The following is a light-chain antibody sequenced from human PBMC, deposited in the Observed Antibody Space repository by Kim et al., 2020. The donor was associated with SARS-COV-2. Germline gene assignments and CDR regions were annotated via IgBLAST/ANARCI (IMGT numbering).Light chain of an antibody. CDR2: GAS. CDR1: QSVSSN. J-gene: IGKJ1*01. CDR3: QQYNNWPKT. V-gene: IGKV3-15*01. Sequence: VSPGGRATLSCRASQSVSSNLAWYQQKPGQAPRLLIYGASTRATGIPARFSGSGSGTEFTLTISSLQSEDFAVYCCQQYNNWPKTFDQGTKVDIK.